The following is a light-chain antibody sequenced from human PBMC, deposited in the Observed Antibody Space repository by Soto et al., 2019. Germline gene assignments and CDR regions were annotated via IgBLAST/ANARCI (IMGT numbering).Light chain of an antibody. V-gene: IGLV1-44*01. CDR3: EAWDDSLNGGV. J-gene: IGLJ1*01. CDR1: SSNIGSNT. Sequence: QSVLTQPPSASGTPGQRVTISCSGSSSNIGSNTVNWYQQLSGTAPKLLIYSNNQRPSGVPDRFSGSKSGTSASLAISGLQSEDEADYYCEAWDDSLNGGVFGTGTKVTVL. CDR2: SNN.